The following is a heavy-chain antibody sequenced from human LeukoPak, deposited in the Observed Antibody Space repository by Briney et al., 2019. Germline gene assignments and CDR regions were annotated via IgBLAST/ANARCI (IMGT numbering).Heavy chain of an antibody. J-gene: IGHJ4*02. CDR2: INHSGSEK. D-gene: IGHD1-7*01. V-gene: IGHV3-7*01. CDR1: GFTFSSYW. CDR3: ARGRGNYPFGY. Sequence: PGGSLRLSCAASGFTFSSYWKSWVRQAPGKGLEWVATINHSGSEKYYVDSVKGRFTISRGNAKNSLYLQMNSLRAEDTAVYYCARGRGNYPFGYWGQGTLVTVSS.